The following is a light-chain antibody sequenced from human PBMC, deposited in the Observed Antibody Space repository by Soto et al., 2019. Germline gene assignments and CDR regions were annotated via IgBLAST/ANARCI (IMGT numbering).Light chain of an antibody. CDR2: EVT. J-gene: IGLJ2*01. CDR1: SSDVGGYNS. Sequence: QSALTQPPSASGSPGQSVTISCTGTSSDVGGYNSVSWYQQHPGKAPKLMIYEVTKRPSGVPDRFSGSKSGNTASLTVSAFQADDEADYYCSSYAGSDNLIFGGGTKLTVL. V-gene: IGLV2-8*01. CDR3: SSYAGSDNLI.